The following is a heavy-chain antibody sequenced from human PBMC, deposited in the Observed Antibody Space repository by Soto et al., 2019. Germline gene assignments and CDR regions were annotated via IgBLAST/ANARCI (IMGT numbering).Heavy chain of an antibody. CDR2: ICPSSTTL. D-gene: IGHD6-6*01. CDR1: GLTFSSYE. V-gene: IGHV3-48*03. J-gene: IGHJ5*01. CDR3: PTVSLTLAGRPAENCGCDS. Sequence: GGSLRLSCVGSGLTFSSYEMNWVRKNPGKRLEWISHICPSSTTLYQADSVKGRFTISRDNAKNSVYLPLHGLSIEDTAVYSLPTVSLTLAGRPAENCGCDSRGQVTRSTVAS.